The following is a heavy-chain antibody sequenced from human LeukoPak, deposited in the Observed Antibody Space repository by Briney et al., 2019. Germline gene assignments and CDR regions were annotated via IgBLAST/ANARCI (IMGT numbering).Heavy chain of an antibody. Sequence: SETLSLTCDVYGGSFRGYYWSWIRQPPGKGLEWIGEINRSGSTNYNPSLKSRLTISVDTSKNQFSLKMSSVTAADTAVYFCARQLYVSGSYYAPMDVWGKGTTVTISS. CDR2: INRSGST. D-gene: IGHD3-10*01. V-gene: IGHV4-34*01. CDR3: ARQLYVSGSYYAPMDV. J-gene: IGHJ6*03. CDR1: GGSFRGYY.